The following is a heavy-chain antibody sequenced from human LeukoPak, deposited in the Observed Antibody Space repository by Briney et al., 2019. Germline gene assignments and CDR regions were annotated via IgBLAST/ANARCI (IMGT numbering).Heavy chain of an antibody. V-gene: IGHV3-30*02. D-gene: IGHD3-10*01. CDR3: AKDYTYTMVRGGPLDY. CDR2: IRYDGSNK. Sequence: PGGSLRLSCAASEFTFSSYGMHWVRQAPGKGLEWVAFIRYDGSNKYYADSVKGRFTISRDNSKNTLYLQMNSLRAEDTAVYYCAKDYTYTMVRGGPLDYWGQGTLVTVSS. CDR1: EFTFSSYG. J-gene: IGHJ4*02.